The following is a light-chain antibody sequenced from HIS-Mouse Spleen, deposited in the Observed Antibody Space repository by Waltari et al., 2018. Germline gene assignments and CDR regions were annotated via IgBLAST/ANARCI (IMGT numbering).Light chain of an antibody. J-gene: IGLJ2*01. Sequence: SYELTQPPSVSVSPGQTARITCSGDALPNKYAYWYQQKSGPAPVLVIYEDSKRPSGIPVRFSGSSSGTMATLTISGAQVEDEADYYCYSTDSSGNHRVFGGGTKLTVL. CDR1: ALPNKY. V-gene: IGLV3-10*01. CDR2: EDS. CDR3: YSTDSSGNHRV.